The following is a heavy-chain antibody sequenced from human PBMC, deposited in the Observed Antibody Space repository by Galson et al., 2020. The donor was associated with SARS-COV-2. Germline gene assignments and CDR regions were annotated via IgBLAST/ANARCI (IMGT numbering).Heavy chain of an antibody. J-gene: IGHJ4*02. V-gene: IGHV3-64D*06. CDR1: EFIFSDYA. D-gene: IGHD6-13*01. Sequence: GESLKISCSSSEFIFSDYAMHWVRQAPGKGLEYVSAISPNGGTSFYADSVKDRFTMSRDNSRNMFYLQMTALRPEDTGFYYCLSYSSTRQNHWGQGALVTVSS. CDR2: ISPNGGTS. CDR3: LSYSSTRQNH.